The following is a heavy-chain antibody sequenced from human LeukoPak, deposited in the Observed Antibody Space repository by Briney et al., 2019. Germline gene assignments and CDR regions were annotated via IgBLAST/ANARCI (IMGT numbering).Heavy chain of an antibody. Sequence: GGSLRLSCAASGFTFSSYAMSWVRQAPGKGLEWVSAISGSGGSTYYADSVKGRFTISRDNSKNTLYLQMNSLRAEDTAVYYCARDRDAIPGCIGYWGQGTLVTVSS. J-gene: IGHJ4*02. CDR3: ARDRDAIPGCIGY. D-gene: IGHD2-21*01. V-gene: IGHV3-23*01. CDR1: GFTFSSYA. CDR2: ISGSGGST.